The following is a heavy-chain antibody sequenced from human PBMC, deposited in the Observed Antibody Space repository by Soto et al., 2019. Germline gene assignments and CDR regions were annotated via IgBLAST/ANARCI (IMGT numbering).Heavy chain of an antibody. CDR1: GGTFRTYA. CDR2: IIPIFGKV. V-gene: IGHV1-69*12. Sequence: QVQLLQSGAEVKKPGSSVRVSCEASGGTFRTYAISWVRQAPGQGLEWMGGIIPIFGKVNYAQKFQGRVTITAAESTTTVYMDLRSLTSEDTAVYYCAKGAVAGTPTSYYYYGMDVWGQGTTVTVS. D-gene: IGHD6-19*01. CDR3: AKGAVAGTPTSYYYYGMDV. J-gene: IGHJ6*02.